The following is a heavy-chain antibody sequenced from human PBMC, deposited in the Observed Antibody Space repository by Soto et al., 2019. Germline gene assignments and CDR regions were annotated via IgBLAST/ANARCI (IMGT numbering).Heavy chain of an antibody. CDR1: GYSFTSYW. D-gene: IGHD3-10*01. J-gene: IGHJ6*02. CDR3: ARSYYGSGSYWFYGMDV. CDR2: IIPSFATG. V-gene: IGHV1-69*06. Sequence: KIPCKGSGYSFTSYWIGWVRQMPGKGLEWMGGIIPSFATGNSAPEFQGRLTITADKSTTTAYVELSSLRSEDTAVYYCARSYYGSGSYWFYGMDVWGQGTTVTVSS.